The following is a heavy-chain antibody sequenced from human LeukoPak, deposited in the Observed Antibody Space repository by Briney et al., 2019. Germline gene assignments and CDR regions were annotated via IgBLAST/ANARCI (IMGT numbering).Heavy chain of an antibody. CDR3: ARQMYYYFDY. D-gene: IGHD2-8*01. CDR1: GGSISSSSYY. V-gene: IGHV4-61*05. J-gene: IGHJ4*02. Sequence: SETLSLTCTVSGGSISSSSYYWSWIRQPPGKGLEWIGFISDSGSTNYNPSLKSRVTISVDTSKNQLSLKLSSVTAADTAVYYCARQMYYYFDYWGQGTLVTVSS. CDR2: ISDSGST.